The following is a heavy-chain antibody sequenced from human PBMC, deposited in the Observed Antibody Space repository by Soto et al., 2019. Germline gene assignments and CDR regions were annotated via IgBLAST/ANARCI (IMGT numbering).Heavy chain of an antibody. D-gene: IGHD1-26*01. V-gene: IGHV3-23*01. CDR3: ARSLGDRCNEYFFPY. CDR2: ISGTGGSK. Sequence: EVQLLESGGHLVQPGGSLRLSCAASGFTFGYYSMSWVRQSPGKGLEWVAGISGTGGSKYHADSVAGRFAISRDNSKRTLYLQLNNLRNEDTSVYYCARSLGDRCNEYFFPYWGQGTRVTVSS. J-gene: IGHJ4*02. CDR1: GFTFGYYS.